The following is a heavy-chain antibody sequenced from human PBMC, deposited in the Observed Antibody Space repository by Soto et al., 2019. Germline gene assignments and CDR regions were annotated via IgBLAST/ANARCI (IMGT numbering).Heavy chain of an antibody. CDR3: ATGPEYGGNSDDFDM. CDR2: ILPIFGTA. V-gene: IGHV1-69*14. D-gene: IGHD4-17*01. CDR1: GGTFSTSS. J-gene: IGHJ3*02. Sequence: QVQLVQSGAEVKKPGSSVKVSCKASGGTFSTSSINWVRQAPGQRPEWMGNILPIFGTADYAQKFEDRVTITADKSTNTAYMELRSLLSEDTAVYYCATGPEYGGNSDDFDMWGQGTGVTVSS.